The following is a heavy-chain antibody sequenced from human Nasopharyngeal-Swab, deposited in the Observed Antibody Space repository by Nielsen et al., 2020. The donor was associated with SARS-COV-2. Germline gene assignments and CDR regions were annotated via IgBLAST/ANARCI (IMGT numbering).Heavy chain of an antibody. CDR1: GYTFTSYY. D-gene: IGHD3-10*01. Sequence: ASVKVSCKASGYTFTSYYMHWVRQAPRQGLEWMGIINPSGGSTSYAQKFQGRVTMTRDTSTSTVYMELSSLRSEDTAVYYCAREVRDTMVRGVIIDYWGQGTLVTVSS. CDR3: AREVRDTMVRGVIIDY. CDR2: INPSGGST. J-gene: IGHJ4*02. V-gene: IGHV1-46*01.